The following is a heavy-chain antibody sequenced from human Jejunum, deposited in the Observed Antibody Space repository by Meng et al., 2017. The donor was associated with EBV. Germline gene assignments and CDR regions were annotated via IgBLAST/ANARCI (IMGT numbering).Heavy chain of an antibody. D-gene: IGHD1-26*01. J-gene: IGHJ4*02. CDR3: AHKGSGSYPLDY. V-gene: IGHV2-5*02. CDR1: GFSLTTNGVG. CDR2: IYWDDSR. Sequence: QFTFKESGPPLVKPPQTLTLTCTFSGFSLTTNGVGVGWIRQPPGKALEWLAVIYWDDSRLYSPSLNSRLTITKDTSKSQVVLTMTDMDPVDTATYYCAHKGSGSYPLDYWGQGTLVTVSS.